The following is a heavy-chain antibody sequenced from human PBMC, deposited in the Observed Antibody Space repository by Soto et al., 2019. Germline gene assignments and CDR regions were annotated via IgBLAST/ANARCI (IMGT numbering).Heavy chain of an antibody. CDR1: GGSISSYY. CDR2: ISYSGST. V-gene: IGHV4-59*01. J-gene: IGHJ6*02. D-gene: IGHD2-2*01. CDR3: AREPYCISTSCYFYGMDV. Sequence: SETLSLTCTVSGGSISSYYWSWIRQPPGKGLEWIGYISYSGSTNYNPSLKSRVTISVDTSTNQFSLKLSSVTASDTAVYYCAREPYCISTSCYFYGMDVWGQGTTVTVSS.